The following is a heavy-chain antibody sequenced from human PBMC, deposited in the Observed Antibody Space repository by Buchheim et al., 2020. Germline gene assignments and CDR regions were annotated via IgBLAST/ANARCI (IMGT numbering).Heavy chain of an antibody. CDR3: ARQGGYSGHNWFDA. CDR1: GGSIGTYF. V-gene: IGHV4-59*08. CDR2: IYYSGTT. Sequence: QVHLQESGPGLVKPSETLSLTCTVSGGSIGTYFWSWIRQPPGKGLEWIGYIYYSGTTNYSPPLKGRVTISVDTSNNQVFLQLNSVTAADTAVYYCARQGGYSGHNWFDAWGQGT. J-gene: IGHJ5*02. D-gene: IGHD5-12*01.